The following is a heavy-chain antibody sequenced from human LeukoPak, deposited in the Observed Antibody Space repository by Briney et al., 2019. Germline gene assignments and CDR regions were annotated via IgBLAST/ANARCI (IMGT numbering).Heavy chain of an antibody. CDR3: ARGYSSSWYAALDLFDP. J-gene: IGHJ5*02. Sequence: SETLSLTCAVYGESFSGYYWSWIRQPPGKGLEWIGEIIHSGSTNYNPSLKSRVTISVDTSKNQFSLKLNSVTAADTAVYYCARGYSSSWYAALDLFDPWGQGTLVIVSP. D-gene: IGHD6-13*01. CDR1: GESFSGYY. CDR2: IIHSGST. V-gene: IGHV4-34*01.